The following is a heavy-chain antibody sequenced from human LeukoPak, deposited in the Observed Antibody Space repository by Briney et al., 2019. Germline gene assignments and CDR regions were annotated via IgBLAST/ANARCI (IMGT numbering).Heavy chain of an antibody. CDR3: AREKVVVPAAIGY. CDR2: ISPGSYSI. D-gene: IGHD2-2*01. Sequence: GGSLRLSCAASGFPLSTYSMNWVRQAPGKGLEWVSTISPGSYSIYYADSVKGRFTISRDNAKNSLYLQMNSLRVEDTAVYYCAREKVVVPAAIGYWGQGTLVTVSS. J-gene: IGHJ4*02. V-gene: IGHV3-21*01. CDR1: GFPLSTYS.